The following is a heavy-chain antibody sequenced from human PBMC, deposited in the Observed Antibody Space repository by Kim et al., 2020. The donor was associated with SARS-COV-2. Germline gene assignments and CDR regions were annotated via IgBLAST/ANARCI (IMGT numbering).Heavy chain of an antibody. Sequence: ALVKVSCKTSGYTFTSYAMNWVRQAPGQGLEWMGWINTNTGNPTYAQGFTGRFVFSLDTSVSTAYLQISSLKAEDTAVYYCARVGQLLYRWFDPWGQGTLVTVSS. CDR3: ARVGQLLYRWFDP. D-gene: IGHD2-2*02. CDR2: INTNTGNP. CDR1: GYTFTSYA. V-gene: IGHV7-4-1*02. J-gene: IGHJ5*02.